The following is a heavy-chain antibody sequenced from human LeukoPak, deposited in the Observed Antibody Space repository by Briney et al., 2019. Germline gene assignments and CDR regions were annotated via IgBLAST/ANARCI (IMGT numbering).Heavy chain of an antibody. V-gene: IGHV4-34*01. Sequence: SETLSLTCAVYGGSFSGYYWSWIRQPPGKGLEWIGEINHSGSTNYNPSLKSRVTISVDTSKNQFSLKLSSVTAADTAVYYCARDADYGDYFDYWGQGTLVTVSS. J-gene: IGHJ4*02. CDR2: INHSGST. CDR3: ARDADYGDYFDY. D-gene: IGHD4-17*01. CDR1: GGSFSGYY.